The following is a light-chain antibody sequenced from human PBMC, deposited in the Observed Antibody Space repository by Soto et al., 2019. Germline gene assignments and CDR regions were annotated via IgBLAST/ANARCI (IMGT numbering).Light chain of an antibody. CDR2: DVS. CDR3: SSFTSTSARV. Sequence: QSALTQPASVSGSPGQSITISCTGTTSDVGAYNYVSWYQQHPGQAPKLMIYDVSNRPSGVSNRFSGSKSGITASLTISGLQAEDEADYYCSSFTSTSARVFGGWTKLTVI. J-gene: IGLJ3*02. CDR1: TSDVGAYNY. V-gene: IGLV2-14*03.